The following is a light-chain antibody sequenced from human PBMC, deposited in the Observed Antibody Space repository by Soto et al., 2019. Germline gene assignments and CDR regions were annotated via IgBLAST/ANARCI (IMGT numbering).Light chain of an antibody. CDR3: QSYDSSMGGSV. J-gene: IGLJ3*02. CDR2: GNS. CDR1: SSNIGAGYD. Sequence: QSVLTQPPSVSGAPGQRVTISCTGSSSNIGAGYDVHWYQQLPGTAPKLLIYGNSNRPSGVPDRFSGSKSGTSASLAITGLQAEDEADYYFQSYDSSMGGSVFGVGTQVTVL. V-gene: IGLV1-40*01.